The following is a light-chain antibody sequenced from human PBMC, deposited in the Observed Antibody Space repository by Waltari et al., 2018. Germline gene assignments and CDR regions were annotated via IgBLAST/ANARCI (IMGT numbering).Light chain of an antibody. CDR2: GAS. J-gene: IGKJ1*01. V-gene: IGKV3-20*01. CDR3: QHYVRLPAT. CDR1: QSVSVA. Sequence: SCRASQSVSVALAWYQQKPGQAPRLLLYGASNRATGIPDRFSGSGSGTDFSLTISRLEPEDFAVYFCQHYVRLPATFGQGTKVEIK.